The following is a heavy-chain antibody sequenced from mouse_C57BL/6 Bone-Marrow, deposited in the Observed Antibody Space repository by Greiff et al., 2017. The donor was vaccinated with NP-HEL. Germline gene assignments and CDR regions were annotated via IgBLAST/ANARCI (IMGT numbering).Heavy chain of an antibody. D-gene: IGHD2-3*01. Sequence: EVMLVESGGGLVQPGGSMKLSCAASGFTFSDAWMDWVRQSPEKGLEWVAEIRNKANNHATYYAESVKGRFTISRDDSKSSVYLQMNSLRAEDTGIYYCTAGVTTYYYAMDYWGQGTSVTVSS. J-gene: IGHJ4*01. V-gene: IGHV6-6*01. CDR3: TAGVTTYYYAMDY. CDR1: GFTFSDAW. CDR2: IRNKANNHAT.